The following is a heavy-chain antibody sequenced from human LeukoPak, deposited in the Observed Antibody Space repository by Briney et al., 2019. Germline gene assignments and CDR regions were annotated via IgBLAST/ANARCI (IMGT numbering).Heavy chain of an antibody. Sequence: GASVKVSCKASGYTFIGFYMHWVRQAPGQGLEWMGWINPNSGDTKSPQKFQGRVTMTRDTSISTAYMELSRLRSDDTAVYYCARRLAARGMDVWGQGTTVTVSS. D-gene: IGHD6-19*01. CDR2: INPNSGDT. CDR3: ARRLAARGMDV. V-gene: IGHV1-2*02. J-gene: IGHJ6*02. CDR1: GYTFIGFY.